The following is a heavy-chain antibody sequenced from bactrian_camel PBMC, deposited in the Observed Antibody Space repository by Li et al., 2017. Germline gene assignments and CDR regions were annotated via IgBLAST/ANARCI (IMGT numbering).Heavy chain of an antibody. Sequence: VQLVESGGGLVQPGGSLRLSCAASGFTFSSYAMSWVRQAPGKGLEWVSYIQIDGSSTSYADSVKGRFTISRDNAKTTVYLQMNSLKPEDTALYYCVRDVGHDSLAPADLGYWGRGTQVTVSS. V-gene: IGHV3S35*01. CDR1: GFTFSSYA. D-gene: IGHD1*01. CDR3: VRDVGHDSLAPADLGY. J-gene: IGHJ6*01. CDR2: IQIDGSST.